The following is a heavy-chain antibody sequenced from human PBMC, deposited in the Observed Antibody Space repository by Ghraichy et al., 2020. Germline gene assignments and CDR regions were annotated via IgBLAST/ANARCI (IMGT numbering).Heavy chain of an antibody. CDR3: ARVNFEGQLWFEWDY. Sequence: SETLSLTCTVSGGSISSGGYYWSWIRQHPGKGLEWIGYIYYSGSTYYNPSLKSRVTISVDTSKNQFSLKLSSVTAADTAVYYCARVNFEGQLWFEWDYWGQGTLVTVSS. CDR2: IYYSGST. V-gene: IGHV4-31*03. CDR1: GGSISSGGYY. J-gene: IGHJ4*02. D-gene: IGHD5-18*01.